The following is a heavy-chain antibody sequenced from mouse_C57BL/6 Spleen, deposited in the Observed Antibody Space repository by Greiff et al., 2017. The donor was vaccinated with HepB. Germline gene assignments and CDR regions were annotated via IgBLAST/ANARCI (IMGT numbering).Heavy chain of an antibody. CDR3: TTHYGSSYGDFDV. D-gene: IGHD1-1*01. CDR1: GFNIKDYY. V-gene: IGHV14-1*01. CDR2: IDPEDGDT. J-gene: IGHJ1*03. Sequence: VQLQQPGAELVKPGASVKLSCTASGFNIKDYYMHWVKQRPEQGLEWIGRIDPEDGDTEYAPKFQGKATMTADTSSNTAYLQLSSLTSEDTAVYYCTTHYGSSYGDFDVWGTGTTVTVSS.